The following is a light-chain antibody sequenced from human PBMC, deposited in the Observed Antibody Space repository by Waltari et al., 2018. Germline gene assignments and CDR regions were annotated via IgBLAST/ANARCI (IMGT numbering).Light chain of an antibody. J-gene: IGKJ2*03. CDR3: MQGTQLPYS. V-gene: IGKV2-40*01. CDR2: LGS. Sequence: ILITQIPPSLPVTPGEPAPLYRWSSQSLLHSYGYTYLDCYLQKPCQSPQLLIYLGSRRASGVPDRFSGSGSGTDFTLKISRVEAEDVGLYYCMQGTQLPYSFGQGTNVDIK. CDR1: QSLLHSYGYTY.